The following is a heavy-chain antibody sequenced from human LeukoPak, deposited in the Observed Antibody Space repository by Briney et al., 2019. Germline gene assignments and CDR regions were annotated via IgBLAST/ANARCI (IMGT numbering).Heavy chain of an antibody. CDR3: ARDRPGYSSYFDP. D-gene: IGHD6-19*01. CDR1: GYSFTDYH. J-gene: IGHJ5*02. V-gene: IGHV1-2*02. Sequence: ASVKDSCKASGYSFTDYHMHWVRQAPGQGLEWMGWINTKTGGTNYAQTFQGRVTLTRDTSISTVYMEMSSLRSDDTAVYYCARDRPGYSSYFDPWGQGTLVTVSS. CDR2: INTKTGGT.